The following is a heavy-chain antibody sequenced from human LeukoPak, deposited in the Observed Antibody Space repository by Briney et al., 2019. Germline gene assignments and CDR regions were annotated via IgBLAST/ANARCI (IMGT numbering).Heavy chain of an antibody. J-gene: IGHJ4*02. CDR3: ARDLSGLDY. CDR2: ISSSSSAI. V-gene: IGHV3-48*01. D-gene: IGHD1-14*01. CDR1: GFTFSSYS. Sequence: GGSMRLSCAASGFTFSSYSMNWVRQAPGKGLEWVSYISSSSSAIYYADSVKGRFTISRDNAKHSLYLQMNSLRAEDTAVYFCARDLSGLDYWGQGTLVTVSS.